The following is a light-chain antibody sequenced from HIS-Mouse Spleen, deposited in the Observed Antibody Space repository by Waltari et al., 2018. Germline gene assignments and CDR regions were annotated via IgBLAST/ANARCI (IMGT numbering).Light chain of an antibody. V-gene: IGLV3-10*01. CDR2: EDS. Sequence: SYELTQPPSVSVSPGQTARITCSGDALPKKYAYWYQQKSGQAPVLVLSEDSKRPSGVAERFSGASSGTMATLTISGAQVEDEADYYCYSTDSSGNHRVFGGGTKLTVL. J-gene: IGLJ2*01. CDR3: YSTDSSGNHRV. CDR1: ALPKKY.